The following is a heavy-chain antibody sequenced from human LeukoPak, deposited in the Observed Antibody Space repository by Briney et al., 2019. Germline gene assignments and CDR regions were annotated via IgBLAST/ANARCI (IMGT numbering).Heavy chain of an antibody. D-gene: IGHD3-9*01. CDR1: GFTFSSYS. V-gene: IGHV3-21*01. CDR2: ISSSSSYI. CDR3: ASLTGYPNWFDP. J-gene: IGHJ5*02. Sequence: GGSLRLSCAASGFTFSSYSMNWVRQAPGKGLEWVSSISSSSSYIYYADSVKGRFTISRDNAKNSLYLQMNSLRAEDTAVYYCASLTGYPNWFDPWGQGTLVTVSS.